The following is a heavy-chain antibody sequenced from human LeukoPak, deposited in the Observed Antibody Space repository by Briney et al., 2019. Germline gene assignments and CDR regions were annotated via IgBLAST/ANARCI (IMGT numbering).Heavy chain of an antibody. J-gene: IGHJ4*02. V-gene: IGHV1-18*01. Sequence: GASVKVSCKASGYTFTSYGISWVRQAPGQGLEWMGWISAYNGNTNYAQKLQGRVTMTTDTSTSTAYMELRSLRSDDTAVYYCARDDGPVPYYYDSSGYWPPGYWGQGTLVTVSS. CDR2: ISAYNGNT. CDR1: GYTFTSYG. CDR3: ARDDGPVPYYYDSSGYWPPGY. D-gene: IGHD3-22*01.